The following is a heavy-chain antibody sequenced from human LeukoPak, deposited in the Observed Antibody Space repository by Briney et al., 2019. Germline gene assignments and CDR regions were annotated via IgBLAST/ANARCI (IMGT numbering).Heavy chain of an antibody. Sequence: PSETLSLTCAVYGGSFSGYYWSWIRQPPGKGLEWIGEINHSGSTNYNPSLKSRVTISVDTSKNRFSLKLSSVTAADTAVYYCARQEIGLRSFDPWGQGTLVTVSS. J-gene: IGHJ5*02. CDR1: GGSFSGYY. CDR3: ARQEIGLRSFDP. CDR2: INHSGST. D-gene: IGHD3/OR15-3a*01. V-gene: IGHV4-34*01.